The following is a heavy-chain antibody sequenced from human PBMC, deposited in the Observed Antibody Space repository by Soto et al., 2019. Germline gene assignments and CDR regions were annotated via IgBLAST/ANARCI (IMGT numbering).Heavy chain of an antibody. D-gene: IGHD3-3*01. CDR2: IYSSGST. CDR3: ARGQRFSDWFDP. J-gene: IGHJ5*02. CDR1: GGALSGYY. V-gene: IGHV4-4*07. Sequence: SETLSLRCTVTGGALSGYYWTWIRQPDGEGLEWIGRIYSSGSTNYNPSLKSRVTISLDTSMNYFSLRLSSVAAADTAVYYCARGQRFSDWFDPWGQGTLVTVSS.